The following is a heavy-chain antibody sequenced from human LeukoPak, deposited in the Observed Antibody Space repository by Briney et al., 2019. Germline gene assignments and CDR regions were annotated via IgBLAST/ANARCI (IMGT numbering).Heavy chain of an antibody. V-gene: IGHV3-20*01. D-gene: IGHD1-26*01. J-gene: IGHJ4*02. CDR2: INWNGGST. CDR3: ARVFFYGAIDY. Sequence: GGSLRLSCAASGFTFDDYGMSWVRQAPGKGLEWVSGINWNGGSTGYADSVKGRFTISRDNAKNSLYLQMNSLRAEDTALYHCARVFFYGAIDYWGQGTLVTVSS. CDR1: GFTFDDYG.